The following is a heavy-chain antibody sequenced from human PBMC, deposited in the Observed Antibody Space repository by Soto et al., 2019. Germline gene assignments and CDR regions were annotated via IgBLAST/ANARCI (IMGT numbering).Heavy chain of an antibody. J-gene: IGHJ4*02. D-gene: IGHD3-16*02. CDR2: ISTSGGRP. V-gene: IGHV3-23*01. CDR1: GIAFSNYA. CDR3: AKDPDRYDYVWGTYRCIDH. Sequence: VGSLRLSCTASGIAFSNYAMSWVRQAPRKGLEWVSTISTSGGRPYYADSVKGRFTISRDNSKNTLYLQMNSLRAEDTAVYYCAKDPDRYDYVWGTYRCIDHWGQGTRVTVSS.